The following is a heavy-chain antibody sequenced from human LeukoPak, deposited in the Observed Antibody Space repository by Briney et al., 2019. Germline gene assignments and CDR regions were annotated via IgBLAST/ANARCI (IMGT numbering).Heavy chain of an antibody. D-gene: IGHD3-10*01. CDR3: AKDRGWFGELLGGYFDY. CDR1: GFTFSSYA. Sequence: GGSLRLSCAASGFTFSSYAMSWVRQAQGKGLEWVSAISGSGGSTYYADSVKGRFTISRDNAKNTLYLQMNSLRAEDTAVYYCAKDRGWFGELLGGYFDYWGQGTLVTVSS. V-gene: IGHV3-23*01. CDR2: ISGSGGST. J-gene: IGHJ4*02.